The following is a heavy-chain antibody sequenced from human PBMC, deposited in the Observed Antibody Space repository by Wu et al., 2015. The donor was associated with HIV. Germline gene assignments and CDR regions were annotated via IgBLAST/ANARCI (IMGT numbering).Heavy chain of an antibody. D-gene: IGHD5-24*01. CDR3: AAYSRDTWSSGLPY. CDR1: GNSLNKLS. CDR2: FDPEDGKI. V-gene: IGHV1-24*01. Sequence: HVQLLQSGPVMRKPGASVKVPCKVLGNSLNKLSMNWVRQAPGRGLEWMGGFDPEDGKILYAQKFQGRVVMTEDTLTDTAYLVFNTLASDDTATFYCAAYSRDTWSSGLPYWDQGTPVIVAS. J-gene: IGHJ1*01.